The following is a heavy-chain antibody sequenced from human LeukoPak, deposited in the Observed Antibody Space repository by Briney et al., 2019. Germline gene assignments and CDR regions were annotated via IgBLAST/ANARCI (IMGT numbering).Heavy chain of an antibody. D-gene: IGHD3-10*01. CDR1: GGSLSSAHG. CDR3: ARGYSGSLDY. CDR2: SQNSGCT. V-gene: IGHV4-61*01. Sequence: SETLSLTCTVSGGSLSSAHGWSWIRQPPGKGLEWIGYSQNSGCTNCNPSLKSRVTISVDTSKNQFSLKLSSVTAADTAVYYCARGYSGSLDYWGQGTLVTVSS. J-gene: IGHJ4*02.